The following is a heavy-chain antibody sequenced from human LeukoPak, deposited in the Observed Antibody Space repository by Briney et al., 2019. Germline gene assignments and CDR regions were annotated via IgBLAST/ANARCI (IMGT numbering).Heavy chain of an antibody. CDR3: ATLPPDYGDYGLPDYAFDI. V-gene: IGHV1-24*01. J-gene: IGHJ3*02. D-gene: IGHD4-17*01. Sequence: ASVKVSCKVSGYTLTELSMHWVRQAPGKGLEWMGGFDTEDGETIYAQKFQGRVTMTEDTSTDTAYMELSSLRSEDTAVYYCATLPPDYGDYGLPDYAFDIWGQGTMVTVSS. CDR1: GYTLTELS. CDR2: FDTEDGET.